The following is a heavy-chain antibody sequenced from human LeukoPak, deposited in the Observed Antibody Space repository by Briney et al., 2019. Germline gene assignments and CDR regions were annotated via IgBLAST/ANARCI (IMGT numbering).Heavy chain of an antibody. CDR2: ISAYNGNT. J-gene: IGHJ4*02. CDR1: GYTFTSYG. V-gene: IGHV1-18*01. Sequence: GASVKVSCKASGYTFTSYGISWVRQAPGQGLEWMGWISAYNGNTNYAQKLQGRVTMTTDTSTSTAYMELRSLRSDDTAVYYCARDLTVDTPMLTGYWGQGTLVTVSS. CDR3: ARDLTVDTPMLTGY. D-gene: IGHD5-18*01.